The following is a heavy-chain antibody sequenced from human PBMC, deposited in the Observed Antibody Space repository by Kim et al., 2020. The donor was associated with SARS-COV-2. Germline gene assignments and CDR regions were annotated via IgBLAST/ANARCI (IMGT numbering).Heavy chain of an antibody. Sequence: PYFQGQVTISDDKSISTAYLQWSSLKASDTAMYYCARVIAAAGENWFDPWGQGTLVTVSS. V-gene: IGHV5-51*01. D-gene: IGHD6-13*01. J-gene: IGHJ5*02. CDR3: ARVIAAAGENWFDP.